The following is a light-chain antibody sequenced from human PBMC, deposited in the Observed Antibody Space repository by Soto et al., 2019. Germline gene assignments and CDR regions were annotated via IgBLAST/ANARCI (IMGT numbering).Light chain of an antibody. CDR3: GTWDGSRNWV. V-gene: IGLV1-51*01. J-gene: IGLJ3*02. CDR2: DNN. Sequence: QSVLTQTPSVSEAPGQKVTISCSGTSSNVGNNYVSWYQQFPDTAPKLLIYDNNKRPSGIPDRFSGSKSGASATLVITGVQTGDEADYYCGTWDGSRNWVFGGGTKVTVL. CDR1: SSNVGNNY.